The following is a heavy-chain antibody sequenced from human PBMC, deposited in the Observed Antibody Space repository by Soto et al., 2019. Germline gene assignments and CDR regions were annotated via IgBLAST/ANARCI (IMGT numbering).Heavy chain of an antibody. CDR1: GYTFTGYY. D-gene: IGHD3-3*01. V-gene: IGHV1-2*02. Sequence: ASVKVSCKASGYTFTGYYMHWVRQAPGQGLEWMGWINPNSGGTNYAQKFQGRVTMTRDTSISTAYMELSRLRSDDTAVYYCARCSLYFWSGHPANWFDPWGQGTLVTVSS. CDR3: ARCSLYFWSGHPANWFDP. J-gene: IGHJ5*02. CDR2: INPNSGGT.